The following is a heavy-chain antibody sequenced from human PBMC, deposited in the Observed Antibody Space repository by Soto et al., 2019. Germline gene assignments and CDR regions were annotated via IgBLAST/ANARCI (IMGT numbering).Heavy chain of an antibody. J-gene: IGHJ4*01. D-gene: IGHD1-26*01. CDR3: ARDLRAPGIRADFDY. CDR2: ISSISSTR. Sequence: EVQLVESGGGLVQPGGSLRLSCAASGFTFSSHSMNWVRQATGKGMEWASYISSISSTRYYADSVRGRFTIPRDKAKHSLYLQLNSLRAEDTAVYYCARDLRAPGIRADFDYWGHGALVIVSS. CDR1: GFTFSSHS. V-gene: IGHV3-48*01.